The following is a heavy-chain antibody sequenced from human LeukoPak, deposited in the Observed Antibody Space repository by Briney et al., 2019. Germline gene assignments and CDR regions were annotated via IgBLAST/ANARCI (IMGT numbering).Heavy chain of an antibody. CDR3: AKEPKEWELPDY. Sequence: GGSLRLSCAASGFTFSSYGMHWVRQAPGKGLEWVAVISYDGSNKYYADSVKGRFTISRDNSKNTLYLQLDYLRTEDTAVYYCAKEPKEWELPDYWGQGTLVTVSS. D-gene: IGHD1-26*01. J-gene: IGHJ4*02. CDR2: ISYDGSNK. V-gene: IGHV3-30*18. CDR1: GFTFSSYG.